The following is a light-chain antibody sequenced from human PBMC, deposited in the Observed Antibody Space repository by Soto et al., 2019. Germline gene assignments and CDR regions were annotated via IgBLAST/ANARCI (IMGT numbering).Light chain of an antibody. J-gene: IGLJ1*01. CDR2: EVI. CDR1: SRDVGGYNS. CDR3: CSYTSSSTSFV. V-gene: IGLV2-14*01. Sequence: QSALTQPASVSGSPGQSITISCTGTSRDVGGYNSVSWYQQHPGKAPKLMIYEVINRPSGVSIRFSGSKSGNTASLTISGLQAEDEADYYCCSYTSSSTSFVFGTGTKLTVL.